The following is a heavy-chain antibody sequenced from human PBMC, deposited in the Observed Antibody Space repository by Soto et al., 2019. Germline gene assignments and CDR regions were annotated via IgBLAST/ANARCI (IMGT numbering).Heavy chain of an antibody. CDR3: AKSPLDIVVVPVPRWFDP. D-gene: IGHD2-2*01. Sequence: GGSLRLSCAASGFTFSSYGMHWVRQAPGKGLEWVAVISYDGSNKYYADSVKGRFTISRAKSKNTLYLQMNSLRAEDTAVYYCAKSPLDIVVVPVPRWFDPWGQGTLVTVSS. J-gene: IGHJ5*02. V-gene: IGHV3-30*18. CDR2: ISYDGSNK. CDR1: GFTFSSYG.